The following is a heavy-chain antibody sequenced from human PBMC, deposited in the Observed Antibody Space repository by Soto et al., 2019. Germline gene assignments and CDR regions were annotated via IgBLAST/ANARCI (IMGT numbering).Heavy chain of an antibody. J-gene: IGHJ4*02. D-gene: IGHD3-16*01. CDR2: IKHDGSET. CDR1: EFTLIDYW. Sequence: EVQLVESGGGLGQPGGSLRLSCAASEFTLIDYWMSWVRQAPGKGLEWVANIKHDGSETYYVDSVKGRFTISRDNAKNSLYLQMNSLRAEDTAVYYCARGGLRYFDYWGQGTLLTVSS. V-gene: IGHV3-7*05. CDR3: ARGGLRYFDY.